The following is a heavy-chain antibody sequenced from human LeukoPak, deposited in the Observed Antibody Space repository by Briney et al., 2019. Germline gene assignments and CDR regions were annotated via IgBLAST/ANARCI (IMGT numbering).Heavy chain of an antibody. CDR2: IYYSGST. Sequence: SETLSLTCTVSGGSISNSYWSWIRQPPGKGLEWIGYIYYSGSTNYNPSLKSRVTISVDTSKNQFSLKLSSVTAADTAVYYCAASSGIAARLFTDYWGQGTLVTVSS. CDR3: AASSGIAARLFTDY. D-gene: IGHD6-6*01. V-gene: IGHV4-59*01. CDR1: GGSISNSY. J-gene: IGHJ4*02.